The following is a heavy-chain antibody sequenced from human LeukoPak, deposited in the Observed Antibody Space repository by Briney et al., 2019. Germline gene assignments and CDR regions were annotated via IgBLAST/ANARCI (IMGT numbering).Heavy chain of an antibody. CDR3: LLMITFGGVISDY. V-gene: IGHV4-34*01. Sequence: PSETLSLTRAVYGGSFSGYYWSWIRQPPGKGLEWIGEINHSGSTNYNPSLKSRVTISVDTSKNQFSLKLSSVTAADTAVYYCLLMITFGGVISDYWGQGTLVTVSS. CDR1: GGSFSGYY. CDR2: INHSGST. D-gene: IGHD3-16*02. J-gene: IGHJ4*02.